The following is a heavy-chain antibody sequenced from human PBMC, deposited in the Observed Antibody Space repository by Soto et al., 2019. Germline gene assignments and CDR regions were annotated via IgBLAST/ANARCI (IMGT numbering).Heavy chain of an antibody. V-gene: IGHV4-30-2*01. D-gene: IGHD3-22*01. CDR3: ARVRSDGSGYFSFFDY. Sequence: SETLSLTCTVSGGSVSSDGYSRSWIRQPPGKGLEWIAYIFHSGSTYYNPPLKSRVTMSVDRSKNQFSLKLTSVTAADTAVYYCARVRSDGSGYFSFFDYWGQGTLVTVSS. J-gene: IGHJ4*02. CDR1: GGSVSSDGYS. CDR2: IFHSGST.